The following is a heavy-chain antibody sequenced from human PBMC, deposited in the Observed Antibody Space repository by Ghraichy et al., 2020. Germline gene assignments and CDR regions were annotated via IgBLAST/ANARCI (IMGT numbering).Heavy chain of an antibody. J-gene: IGHJ5*02. Sequence: LSLTCAASGFTFSSYWMSWVRQAPGKGLEWVANIKQDGSEKYYVDSVKGRFTISRDNAKNSLYLQMNSLRAEDTAVYYCARDYITIFGVVPSGFDPWGQGTLVTVSS. D-gene: IGHD3-3*01. CDR1: GFTFSSYW. CDR3: ARDYITIFGVVPSGFDP. CDR2: IKQDGSEK. V-gene: IGHV3-7*01.